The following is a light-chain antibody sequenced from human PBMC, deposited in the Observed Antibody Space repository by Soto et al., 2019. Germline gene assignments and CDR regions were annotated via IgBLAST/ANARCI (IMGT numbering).Light chain of an antibody. J-gene: IGKJ1*01. CDR2: GAS. CDR3: QQYNNWPTWT. CDR1: QSVSSN. Sequence: EIMMTQSPATLSVSPGERATLSCRASQSVSSNLAWYQQKPGQAPRLLIYGASTRATGIPARFSGGGSGTEFTLTISSLQSEDFAVYYCQQYNNWPTWTFGQGTKVDI. V-gene: IGKV3-15*01.